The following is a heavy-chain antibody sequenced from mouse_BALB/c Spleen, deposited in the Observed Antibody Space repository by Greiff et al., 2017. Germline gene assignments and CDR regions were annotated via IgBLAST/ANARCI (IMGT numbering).Heavy chain of an antibody. Sequence: DVQLQESGPGLVKPSQSLSLTCTVTGYSITSDYAWNWIRQFPGNKLEWMGYISYSGSTSYNPSLKSRISITRDTSKNQFFLQLNSVTTEDTATYYCARYYYDYAMDYWGQGTSVTVSS. CDR1: GYSITSDYA. CDR2: ISYSGST. CDR3: ARYYYDYAMDY. V-gene: IGHV3-2*02. D-gene: IGHD1-1*01. J-gene: IGHJ4*01.